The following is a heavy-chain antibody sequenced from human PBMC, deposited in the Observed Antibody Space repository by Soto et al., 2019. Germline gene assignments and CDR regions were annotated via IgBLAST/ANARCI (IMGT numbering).Heavy chain of an antibody. CDR2: IYYGGST. CDR1: ADSITSTNDY. CDR3: ARRISLANYYFDD. Sequence: QLQLQGSGPRLVKPSETLSLTCTVSADSITSTNDYWGWIRQPPGKGLEWIASIYYGGSTYYNPSLKSRVTIAVDPSKTQFSLRLTSVTAADTALYYCARRISLANYYFDDWGQGTLVTVSS. V-gene: IGHV4-39*01. J-gene: IGHJ4*02. D-gene: IGHD3-16*01.